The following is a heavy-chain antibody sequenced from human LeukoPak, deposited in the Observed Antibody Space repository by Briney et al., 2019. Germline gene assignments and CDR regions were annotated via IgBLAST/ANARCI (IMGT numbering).Heavy chain of an antibody. D-gene: IGHD3-9*01. V-gene: IGHV3-23*01. J-gene: IGHJ4*02. Sequence: PGASLRLSCAASGFSLSTYGVSWVRQPPGKGLEWVSGITGTGGSTYYADSVKGRFTVSGDTSKNTLYLQMNSLRAEDTAIYYCAKDHETAGAGFYFWGRGPLVTVSS. CDR1: GFSLSTYG. CDR2: ITGTGGST. CDR3: AKDHETAGAGFYF.